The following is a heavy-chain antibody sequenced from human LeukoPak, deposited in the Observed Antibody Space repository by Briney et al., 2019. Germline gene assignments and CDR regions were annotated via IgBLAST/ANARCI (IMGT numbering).Heavy chain of an antibody. CDR3: ARDRSVGVLPAPPFDF. CDR2: IYYSGST. V-gene: IGHV4-39*02. Sequence: SETPSLTCTVSGGSISSSSYYWGWIRQPPGKGLEWIGSIYYSGSTYYNPSLKSRVTISVDTSKNQFSLKLTSVTAADTAVYYCARDRSVGVLPAPPFDFWGQGTLVTVSS. D-gene: IGHD6-6*01. J-gene: IGHJ4*02. CDR1: GGSISSSSYY.